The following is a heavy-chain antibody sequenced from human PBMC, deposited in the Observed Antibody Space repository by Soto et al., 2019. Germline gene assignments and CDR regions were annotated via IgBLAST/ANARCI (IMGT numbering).Heavy chain of an antibody. D-gene: IGHD5-18*01. CDR3: TRNVDTAMVPIDYGMDV. Sequence: GGSLRLSCAASGFTFSGSAMHWVRQASGKGLEWVGRIRSKANSYATAYAASVKGRFTISRDDSKNTAYLQMNSLKTEDTAVYYCTRNVDTAMVPIDYGMDVWGQGTTVTVSS. V-gene: IGHV3-73*01. CDR1: GFTFSGSA. CDR2: IRSKANSYAT. J-gene: IGHJ6*02.